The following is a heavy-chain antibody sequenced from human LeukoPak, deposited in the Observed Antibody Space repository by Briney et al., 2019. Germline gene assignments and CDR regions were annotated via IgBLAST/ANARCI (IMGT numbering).Heavy chain of an antibody. CDR2: LSPDGSRT. Sequence: GGSLRLSCAGSGFTFSTYWMHRVRQAPGKGLVWVSRLSPDGSRTTYADSVKGRFTISRDNAKNTLYLQMSSLTVEDTAVYYCARDSVGGRTRFGNWGQGILVTVSS. V-gene: IGHV3-74*01. CDR3: ARDSVGGRTRFGN. J-gene: IGHJ4*02. CDR1: GFTFSTYW. D-gene: IGHD3-16*01.